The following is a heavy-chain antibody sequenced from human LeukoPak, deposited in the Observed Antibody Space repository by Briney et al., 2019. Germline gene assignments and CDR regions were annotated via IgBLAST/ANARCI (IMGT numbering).Heavy chain of an antibody. CDR3: ARGSYDILTGYLGGLDY. CDR1: GGSFSGYY. CDR2: INHSGST. D-gene: IGHD3-9*01. V-gene: IGHV4-34*01. J-gene: IGHJ4*02. Sequence: PSETLSLTCAVYGGSFSGYYWSWIRQPPGKGLEWIGEINHSGSTNYNPSLKSRVTISVDTSKNQFSLKLSSVTAADTAVYYCARGSYDILTGYLGGLDYWGQGTLVTVSS.